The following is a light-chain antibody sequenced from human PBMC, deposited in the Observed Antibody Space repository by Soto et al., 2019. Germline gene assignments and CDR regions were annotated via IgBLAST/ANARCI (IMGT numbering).Light chain of an antibody. Sequence: QSVLTQPPSVSGAPGQRVTISCTGSNSNIGAGFGVQWYQQFPRTAPRLLIYSNTNRPSGVPDRFSASKSGTSASLAITGLRAEDEADYYCGSFTGGITPYVFGTGTKLTVL. V-gene: IGLV1-40*01. CDR1: NSNIGAGFG. J-gene: IGLJ1*01. CDR3: GSFTGGITPYV. CDR2: SNT.